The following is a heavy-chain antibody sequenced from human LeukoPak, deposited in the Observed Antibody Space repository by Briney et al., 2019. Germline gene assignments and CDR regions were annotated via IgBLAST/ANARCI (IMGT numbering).Heavy chain of an antibody. Sequence: GGSLRLSCTASRFYFSTYDMNWVRQVPGKGLEWISYIDSSGSTTYYAGSVQGRFTISRDNAKDSLYLQMKSLRAEDTAMYYCARDTRGESDYWGHGTLVTVSS. V-gene: IGHV3-48*04. CDR1: RFYFSTYD. D-gene: IGHD2-2*01. CDR3: ARDTRGESDY. CDR2: IDSSGSTT. J-gene: IGHJ4*01.